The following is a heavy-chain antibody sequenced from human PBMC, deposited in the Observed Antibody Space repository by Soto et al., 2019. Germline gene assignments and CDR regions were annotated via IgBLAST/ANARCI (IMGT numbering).Heavy chain of an antibody. CDR2: INHSGST. Sequence: PSETLSLTCAVYGGSLSGYYWSWIRQPPGKGLEWIGEINHSGSTTYNPSLKSRVTIPVDTPKNKFSLKLSTMTAADTAMYYCASGGYDFFTGYYTPSYYGMDVWGQGTMVTVSS. CDR3: ASGGYDFFTGYYTPSYYGMDV. V-gene: IGHV4-34*01. CDR1: GGSLSGYY. J-gene: IGHJ6*02. D-gene: IGHD3-9*01.